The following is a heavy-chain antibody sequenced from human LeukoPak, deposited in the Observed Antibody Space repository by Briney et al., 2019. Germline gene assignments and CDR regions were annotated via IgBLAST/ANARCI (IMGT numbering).Heavy chain of an antibody. CDR1: GLTFSDYY. CDR2: ISSSGSTI. V-gene: IGHV3-11*04. J-gene: IGHJ4*02. Sequence: PGGSLRLSCAASGLTFSDYYMSWIRQAPGKGLKWVSYISSSGSTIYYADSVKGRFTISRDNAKNSLYLQMNSLRAEDTAVYYCARDPRHYGSGSYYRGFDYWGQGTLVTVSS. CDR3: ARDPRHYGSGSYYRGFDY. D-gene: IGHD3-10*01.